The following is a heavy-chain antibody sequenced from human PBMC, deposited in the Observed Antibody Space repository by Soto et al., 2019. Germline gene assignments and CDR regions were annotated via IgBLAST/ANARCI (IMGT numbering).Heavy chain of an antibody. CDR2: IYYSGTT. Sequence: SETLSLTCTVSGGSISSSSYYWGWIRQSPGKGLEWIGTIYYSGTTYYNPSLKSRVTISVDTSKNQFSLKLSSVTAADTAVYYCARHVYASGASYKPFHYWGQGTLVTLSS. V-gene: IGHV4-39*01. D-gene: IGHD3-10*01. J-gene: IGHJ4*02. CDR3: ARHVYASGASYKPFHY. CDR1: GGSISSSSYY.